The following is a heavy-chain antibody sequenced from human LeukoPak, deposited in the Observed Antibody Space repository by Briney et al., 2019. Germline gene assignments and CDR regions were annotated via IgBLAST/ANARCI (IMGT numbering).Heavy chain of an antibody. Sequence: SVKVSCKASGGTFSSYAISWVRQAPGQGLEWMGGIIPIFGTANYAQKFQGRVTITADESTSTAYMELSRLRSEATAVYYCARGLPAAMVWNWFDRWGQGTLVTVSS. CDR2: IIPIFGTA. CDR3: ARGLPAAMVWNWFDR. CDR1: GGTFSSYA. J-gene: IGHJ5*02. D-gene: IGHD2-2*01. V-gene: IGHV1-69*13.